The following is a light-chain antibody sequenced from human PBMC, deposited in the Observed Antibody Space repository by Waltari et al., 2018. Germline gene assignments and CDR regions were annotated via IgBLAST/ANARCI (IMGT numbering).Light chain of an antibody. CDR1: QNVYTN. CDR3: QQYNNWRTT. J-gene: IGKJ1*01. Sequence: EVVVTQSPDTLSLSPGETATLSCRASQNVYTNIGWYQQKPGQPPRLPLYRASSRDTGVPARFSGSGSGTEFTLTINSLQSEDFAIYYCQQYNNWRTTFGQGTRVEI. CDR2: RAS. V-gene: IGKV3-15*01.